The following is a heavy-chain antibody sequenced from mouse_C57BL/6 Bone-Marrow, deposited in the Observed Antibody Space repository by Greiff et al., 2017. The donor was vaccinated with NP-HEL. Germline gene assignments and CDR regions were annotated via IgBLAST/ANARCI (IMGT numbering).Heavy chain of an antibody. Sequence: VQLQQPGAELVKPGASVKLSCKASGYTFTSYWMHWVKQRPGQGLEWIGMIHPNSGSTNYNEKFKSKATLTVDKSSSTAYMQLSSLTSEDSAVYYCERRNYYGSRGAWFAYWGQGTLVTVSA. J-gene: IGHJ3*01. D-gene: IGHD1-1*01. CDR3: ERRNYYGSRGAWFAY. CDR1: GYTFTSYW. CDR2: IHPNSGST. V-gene: IGHV1-64*01.